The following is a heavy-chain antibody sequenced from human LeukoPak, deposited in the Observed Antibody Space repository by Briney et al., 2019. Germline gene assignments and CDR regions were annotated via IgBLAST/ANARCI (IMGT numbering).Heavy chain of an antibody. V-gene: IGHV4-34*01. Sequence: SETLSLTCAVYGGSFSGYYWSGIRQPPGKGLEWIGEINHSGSTNYNPSLKSRVTISVDTSKNQFSLKLSSVTAADTAVYYCARAKHCSGGSCYIIDYWGQGTLVTVSS. CDR3: ARAKHCSGGSCYIIDY. CDR2: INHSGST. D-gene: IGHD2-15*01. J-gene: IGHJ4*02. CDR1: GGSFSGYY.